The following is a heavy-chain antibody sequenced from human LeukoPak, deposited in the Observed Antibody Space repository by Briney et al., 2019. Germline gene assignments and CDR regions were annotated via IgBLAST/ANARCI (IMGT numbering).Heavy chain of an antibody. CDR2: IIPIFGTA. CDR3: ARSGRSMVRGAYYFDY. J-gene: IGHJ4*02. Sequence: SVKVSCKASGGTFSSYAISWVRQAPGQGLEWMGGIIPIFGTANYAQKFQGRVTITADKSTSTAYMELSSLRSEDTAVYYCARSGRSMVRGAYYFDYWGQGTLVTVSS. CDR1: GGTFSSYA. V-gene: IGHV1-69*06. D-gene: IGHD3-10*01.